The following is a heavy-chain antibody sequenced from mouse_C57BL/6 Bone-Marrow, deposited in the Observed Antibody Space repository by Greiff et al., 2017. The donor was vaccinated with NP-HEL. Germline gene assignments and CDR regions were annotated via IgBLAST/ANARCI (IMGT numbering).Heavy chain of an antibody. D-gene: IGHD1-1*01. CDR3: TSITTVVNWYFDV. V-gene: IGHV14-4*01. J-gene: IGHJ1*03. CDR2: IDHENGDT. CDR1: GFNIKDDY. Sequence: EVKLVESGAELVRPGASVKLSCTASGFNIKDDYMHWVKQRPEQGLEWIGWIDHENGDTEYASKFQGKATITADTSSNTAYLQLSSLTSEDTAVYYCTSITTVVNWYFDVWGTGTTVTVSS.